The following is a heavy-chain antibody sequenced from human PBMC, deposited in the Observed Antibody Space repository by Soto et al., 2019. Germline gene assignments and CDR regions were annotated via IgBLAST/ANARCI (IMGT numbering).Heavy chain of an antibody. J-gene: IGHJ4*02. D-gene: IGHD3-22*01. Sequence: SETLSLTCTVSGGSISNYYWSWIRQPPGKGLEWIGYIFYSGTTNYNPSLKSRITISVDTSKNQFSLKLSSVTAADTAVYYCARGGRVYYDSSGYPFDYWGQGALVTVSS. V-gene: IGHV4-59*01. CDR2: IFYSGTT. CDR3: ARGGRVYYDSSGYPFDY. CDR1: GGSISNYY.